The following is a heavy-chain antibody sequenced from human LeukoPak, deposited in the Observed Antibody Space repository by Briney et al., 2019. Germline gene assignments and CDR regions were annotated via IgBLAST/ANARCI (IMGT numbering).Heavy chain of an antibody. J-gene: IGHJ6*03. Sequence: GASVKVSCKASGYTFTSYCMHWVRQAPGEGLEWMGIINPSGGSTSYAQKFQGRVTMTRDMSTSTVYMELSSLRSEDTAVYYCARVAAEVVGVPGAIGFGWLRRDYYYMDVWGKGTTVIVSS. V-gene: IGHV1-46*01. D-gene: IGHD2-2*02. CDR3: ARVAAEVVGVPGAIGFGWLRRDYYYMDV. CDR2: INPSGGST. CDR1: GYTFTSYC.